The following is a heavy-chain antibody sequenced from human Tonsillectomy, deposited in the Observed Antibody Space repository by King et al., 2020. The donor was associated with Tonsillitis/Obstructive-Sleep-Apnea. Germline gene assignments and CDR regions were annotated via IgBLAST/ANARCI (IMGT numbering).Heavy chain of an antibody. V-gene: IGHV3-74*01. CDR1: GFTFSSYW. CDR2: INSDGSIT. D-gene: IGHD5-18*01. CDR3: ARDGYSDGFGVYYYYYYMDV. Sequence: VQLVESGGGLVQPGGSLRLSCAASGFTFSSYWMHWVRQAPGKGLVWVSLINSDGSITRYADSVKGRITISRDNAKNTLYLQMNSLRAEDTAVYYCARDGYSDGFGVYYYYYYMDVWGKGTTVTVSS. J-gene: IGHJ6*03.